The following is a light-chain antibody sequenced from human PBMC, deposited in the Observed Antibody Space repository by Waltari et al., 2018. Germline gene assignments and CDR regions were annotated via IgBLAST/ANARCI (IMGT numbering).Light chain of an antibody. CDR3: AAWDDRMNGRGV. CDR2: MNS. V-gene: IGLV1-44*01. CDR1: SSNIESNT. Sequence: TISCSGSSSNIESNTVNWYQQLPGTAPKLLIYMNSLRPSGVPDRFSGSQSGTSASLAISGLQSEDEATYYCAAWDDRMNGRGVFGGGTKVTVL. J-gene: IGLJ3*02.